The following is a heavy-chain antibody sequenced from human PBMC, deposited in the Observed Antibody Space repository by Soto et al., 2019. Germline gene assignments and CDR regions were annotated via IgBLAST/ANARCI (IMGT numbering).Heavy chain of an antibody. Sequence: PGGSLRLSCAASGFIFTSYSMVWVRQAPGKGLEWVSSISSRSDSIYYADSVKGRFTISRDNAQNSLYLQMNSLTSEDTAVYYCARDRSAASFVQYFQHWGPGALVTVSS. CDR3: ARDRSAASFVQYFQH. J-gene: IGHJ1*01. CDR2: ISSRSDSI. V-gene: IGHV3-21*01. D-gene: IGHD2-2*01. CDR1: GFIFTSYS.